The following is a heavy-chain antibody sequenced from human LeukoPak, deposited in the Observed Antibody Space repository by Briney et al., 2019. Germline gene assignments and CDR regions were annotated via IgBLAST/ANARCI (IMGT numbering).Heavy chain of an antibody. CDR1: GGSISSYY. Sequence: PSETLSLTCTVSGGSISSYYWSWTRQPPGKGLEWIGYIYYSGSTNYDPSLKSRVTISVDTSKNQFSLKLSSVTAADTAVYYCAGSIAAAGTAIDYWGQGTLVTVSS. D-gene: IGHD6-13*01. CDR3: AGSIAAAGTAIDY. V-gene: IGHV4-59*01. J-gene: IGHJ4*02. CDR2: IYYSGST.